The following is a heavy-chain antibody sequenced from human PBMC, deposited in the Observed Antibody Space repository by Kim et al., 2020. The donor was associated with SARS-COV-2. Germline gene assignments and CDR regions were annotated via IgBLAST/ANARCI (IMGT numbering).Heavy chain of an antibody. CDR3: AKIGVVGLWYFDL. J-gene: IGHJ2*01. V-gene: IGHV3-23*01. Sequence: YYEASVQGRFTFSRDNSKHTLYLQMNSLRTEDTAVYYCAKIGVVGLWYFDLWGRGTLVTVSS. D-gene: IGHD3-3*01.